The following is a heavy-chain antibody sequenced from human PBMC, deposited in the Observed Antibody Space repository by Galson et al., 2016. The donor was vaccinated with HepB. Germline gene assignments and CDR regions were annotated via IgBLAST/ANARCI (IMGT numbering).Heavy chain of an antibody. V-gene: IGHV3-11*01. CDR1: GFSFSDYY. CDR3: ARDGTVAPGY. J-gene: IGHJ1*01. Sequence: LRLSCAASGFSFSDYYMSWVRQAPGKGLEWISYITGSGSAIYYADSVKGRFTISRDNTKNSLDLQMNSLRVEDTAVYYCARDGTVAPGYWGQGTLVTVSS. CDR2: ITGSGSAI. D-gene: IGHD6-19*01.